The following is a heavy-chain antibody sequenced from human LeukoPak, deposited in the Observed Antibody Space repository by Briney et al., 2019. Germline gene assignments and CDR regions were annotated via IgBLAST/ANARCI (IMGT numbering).Heavy chain of an antibody. J-gene: IGHJ4*02. CDR2: ISWNSGSI. CDR1: GFTFDDYA. CDR3: AKNGLYEQGDFDY. V-gene: IGHV3-9*01. Sequence: GRSLRLSCAASGFTFDDYAMHWVRQAPGKGLEWVSGISWNSGSIGYADPVKGRFTISRDNAKNSLYLQMNSLRAEDTALYYCAKNGLYEQGDFDYWGQGTLVTVSS. D-gene: IGHD2-8*01.